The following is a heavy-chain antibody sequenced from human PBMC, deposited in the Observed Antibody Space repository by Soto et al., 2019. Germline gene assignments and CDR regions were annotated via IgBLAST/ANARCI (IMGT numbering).Heavy chain of an antibody. V-gene: IGHV3-30*03. CDR2: ISYDGSNK. CDR1: GFTFSSYG. CDR3: TTDDPINRS. J-gene: IGHJ5*02. Sequence: PGGSLRLSCAASGFTFSSYGMRWVRQAPGKGLEWVEVISYDGSNKYYADSVKGRFTISRDNSKSTLYLQMNSLRTEDTAVYYCTTDDPINRSWGQGTLVTVSS.